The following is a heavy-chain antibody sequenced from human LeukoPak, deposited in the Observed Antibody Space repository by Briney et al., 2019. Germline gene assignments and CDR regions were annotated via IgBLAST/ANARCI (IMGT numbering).Heavy chain of an antibody. D-gene: IGHD3-10*01. V-gene: IGHV4-34*01. J-gene: IGHJ4*02. CDR2: INHSGST. CDR3: ARGRGVRGVIIDY. Sequence: PSETLSLTCAVYGGSFSGYYWSWIRQPPGKGLEWIGEINHSGSTNYNPSLKSRVTISVGTSKNQFSLKLSSVTAADTAVYYCARGRGVRGVIIDYWGQGTLVTVSS. CDR1: GGSFSGYY.